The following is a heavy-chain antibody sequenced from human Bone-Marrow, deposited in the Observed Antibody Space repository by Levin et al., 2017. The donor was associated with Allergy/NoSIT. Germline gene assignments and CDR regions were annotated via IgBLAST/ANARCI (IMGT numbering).Heavy chain of an antibody. V-gene: IGHV4-39*07. J-gene: IGHJ3*02. CDR1: GGSISSSSYY. D-gene: IGHD7-27*01. Sequence: PSETLSLTCTVSGGSISSSSYYWGWIRQPPGKGLEWIGSIYYSGSTYYNPSLKSRVTISVDTSKNQFSLKLSSVTAADTAVYYCARSVKTGDDAFDIWGQGTMVTVSS. CDR3: ARSVKTGDDAFDI. CDR2: IYYSGST.